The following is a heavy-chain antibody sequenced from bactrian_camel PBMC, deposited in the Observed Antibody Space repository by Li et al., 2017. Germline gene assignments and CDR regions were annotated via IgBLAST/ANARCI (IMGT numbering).Heavy chain of an antibody. J-gene: IGHJ6*01. CDR2: VDRGYRSA. V-gene: IGHV3S40*01. CDR1: GFTFSSRE. CDR3: AADVRWADVDYDVREFGY. D-gene: IGHD4*01. Sequence: DVQLVESGGGLVLPGGSLRLSCVVSGFTFSSREMSWVRQAPGKGLEWIAGVDRGYRSAYYADSVKGRFSISRINDANTLYLQMNSLKTEDTAGYYCAADVRWADVDYDVREFGYWGQGTQVTVS.